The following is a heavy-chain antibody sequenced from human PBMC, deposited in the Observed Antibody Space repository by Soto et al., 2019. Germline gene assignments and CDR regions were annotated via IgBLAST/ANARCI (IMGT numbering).Heavy chain of an antibody. CDR3: ARLYCSSSTCDSWFDP. V-gene: IGHV5-10-1*03. CDR2: IDPRDSYT. Sequence: EVQLVQSGAEVKKPGESLRISCTGLGYTFNIFWISWVRQMPGRGLEWVGRIDPRDSYTSYSPSFQGHVTISADKSISAVYLQWGSLKASDTAMYYCARLYCSSSTCDSWFDPWGQGTLVTVSS. D-gene: IGHD2-2*01. CDR1: GYTFNIFW. J-gene: IGHJ5*02.